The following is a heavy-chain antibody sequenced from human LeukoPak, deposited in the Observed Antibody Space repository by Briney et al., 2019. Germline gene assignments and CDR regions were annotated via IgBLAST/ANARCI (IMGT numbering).Heavy chain of an antibody. CDR3: ARDRSDTIFDY. D-gene: IGHD6-6*01. Sequence: PSQTLSLTCTVSGGSISSGSYYWTWIRQPAGKGLEWIGRVYTSGTTNYSPSLQSRVTISVDTSKNQFSLRLSSVTAADTAVYYCARDRSDTIFDYWGQGTLVTVSS. CDR2: VYTSGTT. V-gene: IGHV4-61*02. J-gene: IGHJ4*02. CDR1: GGSISSGSYY.